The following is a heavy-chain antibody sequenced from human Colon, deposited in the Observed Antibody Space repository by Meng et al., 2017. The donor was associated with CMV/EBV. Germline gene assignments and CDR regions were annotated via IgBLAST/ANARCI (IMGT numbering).Heavy chain of an antibody. J-gene: IGHJ3*02. CDR1: GFTFSNSG. V-gene: IGHV3-30*02. CDR3: AKEATVATDAIDT. CDR2: IPYDGAKE. D-gene: IGHD6-19*01. Sequence: GESLKISCAASGFTFSNSGMHWVRQAPGKGLDWVAFIPYDGAKEFYADSVKGRFTTPRDNSKNTLYLQMNSLRPEDTSVYYCAKEATVATDAIDTWGQGTKVTVSS.